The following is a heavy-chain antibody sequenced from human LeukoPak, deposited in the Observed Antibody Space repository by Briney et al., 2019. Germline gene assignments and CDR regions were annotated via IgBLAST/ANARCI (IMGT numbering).Heavy chain of an antibody. CDR2: IWYDGSNK. CDR3: ASGYYDSSGYRGYFQH. D-gene: IGHD3-22*01. Sequence: GGSLRLSCAASGFTFSSYGMHWVRQAPGKGLEWVAVIWYDGSNKYYADSVKGRFTISRDNSKNTLYLQMNSLRAEDTAVYYCASGYYDSSGYRGYFQHWGQGTQVTVSS. V-gene: IGHV3-33*01. CDR1: GFTFSSYG. J-gene: IGHJ1*01.